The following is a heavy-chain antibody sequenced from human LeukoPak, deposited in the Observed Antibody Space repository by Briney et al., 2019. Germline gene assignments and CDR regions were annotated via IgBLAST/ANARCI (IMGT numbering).Heavy chain of an antibody. Sequence: GGSLRLSCAASGFIFSDYYMSWIRQAPGKGLEWVSYISSSGTTIYYADSVKGRFTISRDNAKNSLYLQMNSLRAEDTAVYYCARDPTQWLRYGHFDYWGQGTLVAVSS. CDR3: ARDPTQWLRYGHFDY. CDR1: GFIFSDYY. V-gene: IGHV3-11*04. D-gene: IGHD5-12*01. J-gene: IGHJ4*02. CDR2: ISSSGTTI.